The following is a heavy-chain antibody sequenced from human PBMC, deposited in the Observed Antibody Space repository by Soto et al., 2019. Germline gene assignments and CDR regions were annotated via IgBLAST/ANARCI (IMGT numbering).Heavy chain of an antibody. CDR3: ARDQNYYGSGSYYNGLNWFDP. D-gene: IGHD3-10*01. CDR2: ISAYNGNT. J-gene: IGHJ5*02. CDR1: GYTFTGYG. Sequence: GASVKVSCKASGYTFTGYGISCVRQAPGQVLEWMGWISAYNGNTNYAQKFQGRVIMTTDTSTSTAYMELSRLRSDDTAVYYCARDQNYYGSGSYYNGLNWFDPWGQGTRVTVSS. V-gene: IGHV1-18*04.